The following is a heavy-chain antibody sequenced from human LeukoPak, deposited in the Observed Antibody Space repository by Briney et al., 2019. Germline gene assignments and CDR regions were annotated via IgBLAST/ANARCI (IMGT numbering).Heavy chain of an antibody. CDR2: IYPDDSDT. J-gene: IGHJ4*02. Sequence: HGESLKISCKGSGYSFTSYWIGWVRQMPGKGLEWVGIIYPDDSDTRYSPSFQGQVTISADKSINTAYLQWSSLKASDTAMYYCARHIAGDRRLDYWGQGTLVTVSS. D-gene: IGHD3-10*01. CDR1: GYSFTSYW. V-gene: IGHV5-51*01. CDR3: ARHIAGDRRLDY.